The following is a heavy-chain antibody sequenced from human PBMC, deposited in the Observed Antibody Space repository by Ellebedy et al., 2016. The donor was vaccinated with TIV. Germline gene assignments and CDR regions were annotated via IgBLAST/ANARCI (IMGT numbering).Heavy chain of an antibody. CDR2: IYYSGST. J-gene: IGHJ6*03. CDR3: ARTHYYYYYMDV. V-gene: IGHV4-39*01. CDR1: GGSISSSSYY. Sequence: SETLSLXXTVSGGSISSSSYYWGWIRQPPGKGLEWIGSIYYSGSTYYNPSLKSRVTISVDTSKNQFSLKLSSVTAADTAVYYCARTHYYYYYMDVWGKGTTVTVSS.